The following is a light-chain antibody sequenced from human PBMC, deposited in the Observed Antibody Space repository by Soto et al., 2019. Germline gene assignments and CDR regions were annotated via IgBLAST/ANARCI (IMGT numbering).Light chain of an antibody. CDR1: QKINSN. V-gene: IGKV3D-15*01. CDR3: QQYKDWTPLT. Sequence: EILMTQSPLTLSVSPGEGATLSCRASQKINSNLAWYQQRPGQAPRVLIYGASSRASGIPDRFSGSGSGTDFTLTINRLEPDDFAVYYCQQYKDWTPLTFGGGTRVESK. CDR2: GAS. J-gene: IGKJ4*01.